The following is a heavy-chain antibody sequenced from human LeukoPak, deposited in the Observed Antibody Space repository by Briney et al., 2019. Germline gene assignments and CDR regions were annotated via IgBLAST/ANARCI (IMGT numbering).Heavy chain of an antibody. Sequence: PGGSLRLSCAASGFTFSSYAMSWVRQAPGKGLEWVSAISGSGGSTYYAGSVKGRFTISRDNSKNTLYLQMNSLRAEDTAVYYCANGGSYPLYYFDYWGQGTLVTVSS. V-gene: IGHV3-23*01. J-gene: IGHJ4*02. D-gene: IGHD1-26*01. CDR1: GFTFSSYA. CDR3: ANGGSYPLYYFDY. CDR2: ISGSGGST.